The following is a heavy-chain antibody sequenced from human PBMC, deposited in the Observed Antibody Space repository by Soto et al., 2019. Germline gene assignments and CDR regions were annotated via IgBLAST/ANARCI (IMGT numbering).Heavy chain of an antibody. CDR3: ARDSSVWGSGGFDS. V-gene: IGHV3-23*01. CDR2: ISGSSGTSI. CDR1: GFTFSNYA. D-gene: IGHD3-10*01. J-gene: IGHJ4*02. Sequence: GGSVRLSCAGSGFTFSNYAITWVRQAPGKGLEWVSTISGSSGTSIYYTKSVKGRFTISRDNSQKTVYLQMDGLRIEDTAVYYCARDSSVWGSGGFDSWGQGVLVTVSS.